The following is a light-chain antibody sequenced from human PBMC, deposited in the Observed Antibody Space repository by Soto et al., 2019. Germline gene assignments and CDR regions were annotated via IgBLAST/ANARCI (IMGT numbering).Light chain of an antibody. Sequence: EIVLTQSPATLSLSPGERATLSCRASQSISSILAWYQQKPGQAPRLLIYDASNRAPGIPLRFSGSGSGTDFTLTISSLEPEDFAVYYCQQSRNWPLTFGGRTKVEIK. CDR3: QQSRNWPLT. V-gene: IGKV3-11*01. J-gene: IGKJ4*01. CDR1: QSISSI. CDR2: DAS.